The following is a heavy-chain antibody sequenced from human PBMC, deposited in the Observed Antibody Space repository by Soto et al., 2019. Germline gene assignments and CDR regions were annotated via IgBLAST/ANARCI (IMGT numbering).Heavy chain of an antibody. J-gene: IGHJ4*02. D-gene: IGHD2-2*01. CDR1: GFTFSSYW. CDR2: IKQDGSEK. CDR3: ARGRGCSTGCHNFDY. Sequence: EVQLVESGGGLVQPGGSLTLSCAASGFTFSSYWRSWVRQAPGKGLEWVANIKQDGSEKYYVDSVKGRFTISRDNAKNSLYLQMNSLRAEDTAVYYCARGRGCSTGCHNFDYWGQGTLVTVSS. V-gene: IGHV3-7*01.